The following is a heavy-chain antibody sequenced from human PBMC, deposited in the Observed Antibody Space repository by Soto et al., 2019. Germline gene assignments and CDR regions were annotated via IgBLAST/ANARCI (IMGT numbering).Heavy chain of an antibody. Sequence: SETLSLTCTVSGGSINNYYWSWIRQPPGKGLEWIGHIYYSGSTKYSPSLKSRVTISVDTSKNQFSLKLFSVTAADTAVYYCARRATTFNNYYYMXVWGKGTTVTVSS. J-gene: IGHJ6*03. CDR3: ARRATTFNNYYYMXV. D-gene: IGHD1-26*01. V-gene: IGHV4-59*08. CDR1: GGSINNYY. CDR2: IYYSGST.